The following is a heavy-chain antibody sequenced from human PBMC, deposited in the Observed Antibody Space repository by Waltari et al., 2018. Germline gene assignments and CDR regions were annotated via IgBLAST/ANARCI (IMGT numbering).Heavy chain of an antibody. CDR1: GFTFSSYS. V-gene: IGHV3-21*01. D-gene: IGHD4-17*01. Sequence: EVQLVESGGGLVKPGGSLRLSCAASGFTFSSYSMNWVRQAPGKGLGWVSSISSSSSYIYYADSVKGRFTISRDNAKNSLYLQMNSLRAEDTAMYYCARWGSTVTTPYYYYGMDVWGQGTTVTVSS. CDR2: ISSSSSYI. J-gene: IGHJ6*02. CDR3: ARWGSTVTTPYYYYGMDV.